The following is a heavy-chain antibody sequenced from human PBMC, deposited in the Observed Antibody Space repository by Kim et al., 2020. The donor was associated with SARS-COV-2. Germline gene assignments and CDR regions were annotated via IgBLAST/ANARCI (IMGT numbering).Heavy chain of an antibody. CDR1: GFTFSSYG. V-gene: IGHV3-21*01. CDR2: ISSSSSYI. D-gene: IGHD2-15*01. J-gene: IGHJ3*02. Sequence: GGSLRLSCAASGFTFSSYGMNWVRQSPGKGLEWVSSISSSSSYIYYADSVKGRFTISRDNAKNSLYLQMNSLRAEDTAVYYCARDRSVVVADDAFDIWGQGTLVTVPS. CDR3: ARDRSVVVADDAFDI.